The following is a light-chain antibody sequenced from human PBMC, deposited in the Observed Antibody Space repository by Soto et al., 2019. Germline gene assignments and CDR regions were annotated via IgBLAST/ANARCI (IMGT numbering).Light chain of an antibody. CDR2: NVI. Sequence: QSALTQPRSVSGSPGQSVTISCTGTSSDVGGYNFVSWYQHHPGKAPKLMLYNVIQRPSGVPDRFSASKSGNTASLTISGLQAEDEADYYCCSYAGSYTYVFGTGTKVTFL. CDR1: SSDVGGYNF. CDR3: CSYAGSYTYV. V-gene: IGLV2-11*01. J-gene: IGLJ1*01.